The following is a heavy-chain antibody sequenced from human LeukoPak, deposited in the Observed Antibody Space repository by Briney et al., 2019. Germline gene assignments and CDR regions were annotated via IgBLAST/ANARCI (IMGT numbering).Heavy chain of an antibody. CDR3: ARDRDDILTGYSLYYFDY. D-gene: IGHD3-9*01. CDR2: INPNSGGT. J-gene: IGHJ4*02. CDR1: GYTFTGYY. V-gene: IGHV1-2*02. Sequence: RASVKVSCKASGYTFTGYYIHWVRQAPGQGLEWMGWINPNSGGTNYAQKFQGRVTMTRDTSISTAYMELSRLRSDDTAVYYCARDRDDILTGYSLYYFDYWGQGTLVTVSS.